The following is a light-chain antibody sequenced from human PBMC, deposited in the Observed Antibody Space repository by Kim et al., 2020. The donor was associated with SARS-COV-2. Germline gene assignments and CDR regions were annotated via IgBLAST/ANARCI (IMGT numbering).Light chain of an antibody. V-gene: IGLV3-1*01. CDR3: QAWDSSTFYV. CDR2: QDS. J-gene: IGLJ1*01. Sequence: YELTQPPSVSVSPGQTASITCSGDKLGDKYACWYQQKPGQSPVLVIYQDSKRPSGIPERFSGSNSGNTATLTISGTQAMDEADYYCQAWDSSTFYVFGT. CDR1: KLGDKY.